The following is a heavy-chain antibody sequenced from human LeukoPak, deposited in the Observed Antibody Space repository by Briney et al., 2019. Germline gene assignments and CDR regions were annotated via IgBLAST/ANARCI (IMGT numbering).Heavy chain of an antibody. Sequence: PSETLSLTCTVSGGSISSSTYYWGWIRQPPGKGLEWIGNIYYSGSTYYNPSLKSRVTISVDTSKNQFSLKLSSVTAADTAVYYCARLHYYYYMDVWGKGTTVTISS. CDR2: IYYSGST. J-gene: IGHJ6*03. CDR1: GGSISSSTYY. V-gene: IGHV4-39*01. CDR3: ARLHYYYYMDV.